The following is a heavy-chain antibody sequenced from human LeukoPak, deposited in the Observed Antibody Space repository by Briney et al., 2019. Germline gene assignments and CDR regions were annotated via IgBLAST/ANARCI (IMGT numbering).Heavy chain of an antibody. V-gene: IGHV4-59*08. J-gene: IGHJ4*02. CDR1: GGSISSQY. CDR3: AGGGISGTGSFDF. D-gene: IGHD1-20*01. CDR2: VYHTGST. Sequence: SETLSLTCTVSGGSISSQYWNWSRLPPGKGLEWIAHVYHTGSTSYNPSLKSRVTISLDASKNQFSLKLNSVTAADTAVYYCAGGGISGTGSFDFWGRGTLVTVSS.